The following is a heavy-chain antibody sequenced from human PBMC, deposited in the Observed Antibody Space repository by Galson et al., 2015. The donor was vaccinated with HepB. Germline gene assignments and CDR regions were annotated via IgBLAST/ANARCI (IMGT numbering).Heavy chain of an antibody. CDR2: TRSKAYGGTT. D-gene: IGHD4-17*01. CDR1: GFTFGNYA. CDR3: ARDTDYGVYVGDH. Sequence: SLRLSCAASGFTFGNYAMSWFRQAPGKGLEWVGFTRSKAYGGTTEYAASVKGRFSISRDDSESIVYLQMNSLESEDTAVYYCARDTDYGVYVGDHWGQGTLVTVSS. V-gene: IGHV3-49*03. J-gene: IGHJ4*02.